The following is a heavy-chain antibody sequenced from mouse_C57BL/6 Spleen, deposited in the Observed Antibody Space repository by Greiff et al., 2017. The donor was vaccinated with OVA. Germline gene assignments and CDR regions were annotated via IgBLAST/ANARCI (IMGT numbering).Heavy chain of an antibody. CDR2: IYPGDGDT. CDR3: AREGTYGPYAMDY. CDR1: GYAFSSSW. J-gene: IGHJ4*01. D-gene: IGHD1-1*01. Sequence: VKLQESGPELVKPGASVKISCKASGYAFSSSWMNWVKQRPGKGLEWIGRIYPGDGDTNYNGKFKGKATLTADKSSSTAYMQLSSLTSEDSAVYFCAREGTYGPYAMDYWGQGTSVTVSS. V-gene: IGHV1-82*01.